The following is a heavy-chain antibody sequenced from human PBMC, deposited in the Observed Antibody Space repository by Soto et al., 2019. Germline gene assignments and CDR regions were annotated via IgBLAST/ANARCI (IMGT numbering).Heavy chain of an antibody. Sequence: GGSLRLSCAGSGFIFSNYAMSWVRQAPGKGPEWVSSISGSGVNTFYADSVKGRFTISRDNSKNTLYLQMNSLRAEDTAVYYCAKGSSGSRPYYFDTWGQGTLVTVSS. J-gene: IGHJ4*02. V-gene: IGHV3-23*01. CDR1: GFIFSNYA. D-gene: IGHD3-22*01. CDR3: AKGSSGSRPYYFDT. CDR2: ISGSGVNT.